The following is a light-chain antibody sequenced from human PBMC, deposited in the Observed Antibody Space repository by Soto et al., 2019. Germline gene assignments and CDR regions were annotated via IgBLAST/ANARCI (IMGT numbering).Light chain of an antibody. CDR1: PSVSSSY. CDR3: QQYDSSTLT. CDR2: GAS. Sequence: EIVFTQSPGTLSLSPGERATLSCRASPSVSSSYLTWYQQKPGQAPRLLIYGASSRETGILDRFSGSGSGTDFTLTISRLDPEDFAVYYCQQYDSSTLTFGGGTKVDIK. J-gene: IGKJ4*01. V-gene: IGKV3-20*01.